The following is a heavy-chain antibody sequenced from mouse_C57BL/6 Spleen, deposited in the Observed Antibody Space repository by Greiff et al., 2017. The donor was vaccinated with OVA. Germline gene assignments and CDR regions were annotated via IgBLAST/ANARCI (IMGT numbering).Heavy chain of an antibody. D-gene: IGHD2-1*01. Sequence: VQLQQPGAELVKPGASVKMSCKASGYTFTSYWITWVKQRPGQGLEWIGDIYPGSGSTNYNEKFKSKATLTVDTSSSTAYMQLSSLTSEDSAGYYWAKMGATMRVYFDYWGQGTTLTVSS. V-gene: IGHV1-55*01. J-gene: IGHJ2*01. CDR3: AKMGATMRVYFDY. CDR2: IYPGSGST. CDR1: GYTFTSYW.